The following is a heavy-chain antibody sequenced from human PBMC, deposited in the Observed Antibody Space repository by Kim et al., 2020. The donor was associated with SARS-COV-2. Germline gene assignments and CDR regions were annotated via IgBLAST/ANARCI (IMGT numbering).Heavy chain of an antibody. CDR1: GFTFSSYA. Sequence: GGSLRLSCAASGFTFSSYAMSWVRQAPGKGLEWVSAISGSGGSTYYADSVKGRFTISRDNSKNTLYLQMNSLRAEDTAVYYCAKRWSVTIIYYYYGMDVWGQGTTVTVSS. V-gene: IGHV3-23*01. D-gene: IGHD4-4*01. J-gene: IGHJ6*02. CDR3: AKRWSVTIIYYYYGMDV. CDR2: ISGSGGST.